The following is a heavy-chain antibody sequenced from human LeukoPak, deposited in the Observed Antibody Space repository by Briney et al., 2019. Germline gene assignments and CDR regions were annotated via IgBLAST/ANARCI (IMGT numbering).Heavy chain of an antibody. D-gene: IGHD3-10*01. CDR2: IRSKAYGGTT. CDR3: AKENGSGSYPDY. Sequence: GGSLRLSCTASGFTFGDYAMSWVRQAPGKGLEWVGFIRSKAYGGTTEYAASVKGRFTISRDDSKSIAYLQMNSLRAEDTAVYYCAKENGSGSYPDYWGQGTLVTVSS. CDR1: GFTFGDYA. J-gene: IGHJ4*02. V-gene: IGHV3-49*04.